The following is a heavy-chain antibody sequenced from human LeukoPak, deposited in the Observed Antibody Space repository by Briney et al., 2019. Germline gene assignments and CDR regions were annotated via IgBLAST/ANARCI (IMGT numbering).Heavy chain of an antibody. CDR1: GFTFSSYG. CDR3: ARGGATSWYSGYYFDY. D-gene: IGHD1-26*01. J-gene: IGHJ4*02. V-gene: IGHV3-30*19. CDR2: ISYDGSNK. Sequence: GGSLRLSCAASGFTFSSYGMHWVRQAPGKGLEWVAVISYDGSNKYYADSVKGRFTISRDNSKNTLYLQMNSLRAEDTAVYYCARGGATSWYSGYYFDYWGQGTLVTVSS.